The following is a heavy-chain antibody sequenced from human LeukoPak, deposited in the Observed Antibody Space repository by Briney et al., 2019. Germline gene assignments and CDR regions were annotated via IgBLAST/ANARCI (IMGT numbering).Heavy chain of an antibody. D-gene: IGHD2-2*01. Sequence: GGSLRLSCAASGFIFESYAMHWVRLPPGKGLEWVSGISYNGGGVAYLDSVKGRFTISRDNAENSLYLQMTSLKPEDTALYHCAKIAVPVPGRYHIDVCDKGTTVTVYS. CDR1: GFIFESYA. CDR2: ISYNGGGV. V-gene: IGHV3-9*01. J-gene: IGHJ6*03. CDR3: AKIAVPVPGRYHIDV.